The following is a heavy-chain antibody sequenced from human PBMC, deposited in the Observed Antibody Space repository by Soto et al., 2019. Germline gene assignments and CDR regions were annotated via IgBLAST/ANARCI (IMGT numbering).Heavy chain of an antibody. J-gene: IGHJ6*04. CDR3: ATGAAGIAAHVT. CDR2: VNTYNGNT. D-gene: IGHD6-13*01. Sequence: AASVKVSCEASGYTFTSFGVNWVRQAPGQGLEWIGWVNTYNGNTKYSQKFQGRVTMTADTSTSTAYMEVGSLRSDDTAIYYCATGAAGIAAHVTWGKGTTATGSS. V-gene: IGHV1-18*01. CDR1: GYTFTSFG.